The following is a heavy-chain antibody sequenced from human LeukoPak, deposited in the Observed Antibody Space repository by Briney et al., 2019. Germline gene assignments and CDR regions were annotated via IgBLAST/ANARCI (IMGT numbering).Heavy chain of an antibody. J-gene: IGHJ6*02. CDR2: IYYSGTT. V-gene: IGHV4-59*12. CDR1: GGSISSYY. Sequence: SETLSLTCTVSGGSISSYYWSWIRQPPGKGLEWIGYIYYSGTTNYNPSLKSRVTISVDTSKNQFSLKLSSVTAADTAVYYCARFGSSGDYYYYGMDVWGQGTTVTVSS. D-gene: IGHD3-22*01. CDR3: ARFGSSGDYYYYGMDV.